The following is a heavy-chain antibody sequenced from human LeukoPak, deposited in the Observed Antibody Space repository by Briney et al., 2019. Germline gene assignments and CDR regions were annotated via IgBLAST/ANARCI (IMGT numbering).Heavy chain of an antibody. CDR1: GFTFSGYW. D-gene: IGHD5-18*01. CDR3: ARSGYSYGIDY. Sequence: GGSLRLSCAASGFTFSGYWMSWVRQAPGKGLEWVANINQDGSEKYYVDSVKGRFTISRDNAKNSLYLQMNSLRAEDTAVYYYARSGYSYGIDYWGQGTLVTVSS. CDR2: INQDGSEK. V-gene: IGHV3-7*05. J-gene: IGHJ4*02.